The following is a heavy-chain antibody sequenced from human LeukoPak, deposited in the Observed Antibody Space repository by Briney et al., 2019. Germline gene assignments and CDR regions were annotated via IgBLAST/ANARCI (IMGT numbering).Heavy chain of an antibody. V-gene: IGHV1-69*04. CDR2: IIPILGIA. CDR1: GGTFSSYA. CDR3: ARGYKSYYFDY. J-gene: IGHJ4*02. D-gene: IGHD5-24*01. Sequence: SVKVSCKASGGTFSSYAISWVRQAPGQGLEWMGRIIPILGIANYAQKFQGRVTITADKSTSTAYMELSSLRSEDTAVYYCARGYKSYYFDYWGQGTLVTVSS.